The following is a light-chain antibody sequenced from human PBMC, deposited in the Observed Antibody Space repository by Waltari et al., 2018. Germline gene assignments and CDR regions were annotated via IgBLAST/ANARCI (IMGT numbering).Light chain of an antibody. J-gene: IGKJ4*01. Sequence: DIQMTVSPSSLAASVGYRITITCQARQQMDDNLNWYQQKPGEAPKALIHGASNLEIGVPTRFSGSRSGTEFTLTISSLQPEDFATYYCQQYDNFPLTFGGGTRVYIK. V-gene: IGKV1-33*01. CDR2: GAS. CDR3: QQYDNFPLT. CDR1: QQMDDN.